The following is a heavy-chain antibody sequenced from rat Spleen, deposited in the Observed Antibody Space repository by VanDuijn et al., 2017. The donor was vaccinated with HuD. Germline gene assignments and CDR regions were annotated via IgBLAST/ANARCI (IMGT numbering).Heavy chain of an antibody. CDR3: TGAGYLRDWYFDF. Sequence: EVQLVESGGGLVQPGRSLKLSCVASGFTFNKYWMTWIRQAPGKGLEWVASISTSGGSTYYRDSVKGRFTVSRDNAKSTLYLQMDSLRSDDTATYYCTGAGYLRDWYFDFWGPGTMVTVSS. J-gene: IGHJ1*01. CDR2: ISTSGGST. V-gene: IGHV5-31*01. CDR1: GFTFNKYW. D-gene: IGHD2-2*01.